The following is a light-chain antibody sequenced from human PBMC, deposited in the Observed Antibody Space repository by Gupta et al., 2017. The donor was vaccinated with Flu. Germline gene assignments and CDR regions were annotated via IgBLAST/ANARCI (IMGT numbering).Light chain of an antibody. J-gene: IGLJ2*01. Sequence: QSALTQSRSASGSPGPSVTISCTGCSSDVGGYNYVSWYQQNPGKAPKLMIYEVTKRPSGVPDLFSDSKSGNTASLTVSVLEAEDEAEYYCSSYAGDNNLVFGGGTKVTVL. CDR3: SSYAGDNNLV. CDR2: EVT. V-gene: IGLV2-8*01. CDR1: SSDVGGYNY.